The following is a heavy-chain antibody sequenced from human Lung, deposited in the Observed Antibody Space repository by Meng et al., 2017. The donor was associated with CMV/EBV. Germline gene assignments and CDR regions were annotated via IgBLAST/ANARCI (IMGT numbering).Heavy chain of an antibody. V-gene: IGHV3-74*01. CDR1: GFXFSSYW. J-gene: IGHJ4*02. CDR3: ARAADLYDYYDSSGYYGY. D-gene: IGHD3-22*01. Sequence: GGSXRLXCAAPGFXFSSYWMHWVRQAPGKGLVWVSRINSDGSSTSYADPVKGRFTISRDNAKNTLYLQMNSLRAEDTAVYYCARAADLYDYYDSSGYYGYXGQGXLVTVSS. CDR2: INSDGSST.